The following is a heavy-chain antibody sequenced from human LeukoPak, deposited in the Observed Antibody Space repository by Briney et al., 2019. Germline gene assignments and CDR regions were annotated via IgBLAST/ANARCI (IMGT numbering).Heavy chain of an antibody. V-gene: IGHV4-59*01. CDR2: IYYSGST. CDR1: GGSISSYY. CDR3: ASLQLAYCGGDCYSV. D-gene: IGHD2-21*02. Sequence: SETLSLTCTASGGSISSYYWSWIRQPPGKGLEWIGYIYYSGSTNYNPSLKSRVTISVDTSKNQFSLKLSSVTAADTAVYYCASLQLAYCGGDCYSVWGQGTLVTVSS. J-gene: IGHJ4*02.